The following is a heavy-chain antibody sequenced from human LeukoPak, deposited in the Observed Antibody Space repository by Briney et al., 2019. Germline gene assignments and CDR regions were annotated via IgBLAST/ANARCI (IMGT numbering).Heavy chain of an antibody. V-gene: IGHV3-21*01. CDR1: GVTFSSYS. J-gene: IGHJ4*02. CDR2: ISSSSSYI. CDR3: ASARRYFDWLLEYYFDY. Sequence: GGSLRLSCAASGVTFSSYSMNWVRQAPGKGLEWVSSISSSSSYIYYADSVKGRFTISRDNAKNSLYLQMNSLRAEDTAVYYCASARRYFDWLLEYYFDYWGQGTLVTVSS. D-gene: IGHD3-9*01.